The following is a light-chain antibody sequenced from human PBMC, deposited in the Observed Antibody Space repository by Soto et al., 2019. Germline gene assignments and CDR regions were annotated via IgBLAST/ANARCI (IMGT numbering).Light chain of an antibody. CDR3: AAWDDSLNGLFV. J-gene: IGLJ1*01. V-gene: IGLV1-44*01. Sequence: QSVLTQPPSASGTPGQRVTISCSGSSSNIGSYSVNWYQQFPGTAPKLLIYTNNRRPSGVPDRFSGSKSGTSASLAISGLQSEDEAEYHCAAWDDSLNGLFVFGTGTKLTVL. CDR2: TNN. CDR1: SSNIGSYS.